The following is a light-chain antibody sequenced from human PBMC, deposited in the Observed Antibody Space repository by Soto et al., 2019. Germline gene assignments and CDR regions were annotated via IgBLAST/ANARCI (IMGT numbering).Light chain of an antibody. Sequence: EIVLTQSPGTLSLSAGERASLSCRASQSFGGSYLAWYQQKPGQAPRLLIYGASTRATGIPDRFSGSGSGTNFTLTISRLEPEDFAVYYCQQYGRSRTFGQGTKVE. V-gene: IGKV3-20*01. CDR3: QQYGRSRT. J-gene: IGKJ1*01. CDR2: GAS. CDR1: QSFGGSY.